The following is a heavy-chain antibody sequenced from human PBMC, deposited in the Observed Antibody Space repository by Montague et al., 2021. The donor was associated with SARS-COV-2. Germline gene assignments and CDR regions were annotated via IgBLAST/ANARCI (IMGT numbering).Heavy chain of an antibody. J-gene: IGHJ4*02. D-gene: IGHD5-24*01. CDR2: IYYTGXR. CDR1: GDSHSRGSSY. CDR3: ARHASGDGYTSSFDY. Sequence: SETLSLTCTVSGDSHSRGSSYWSWIRQPPGKGLEWIGYIYYTGXRXYXXXXKXRLTISVDTSKNQFSLNLPSVAAADTAVYYCARHASGDGYTSSFDYWGQGTLVTVSS. V-gene: IGHV4-61*01.